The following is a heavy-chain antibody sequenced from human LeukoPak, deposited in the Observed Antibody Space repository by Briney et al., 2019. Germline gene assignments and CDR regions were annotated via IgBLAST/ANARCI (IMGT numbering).Heavy chain of an antibody. D-gene: IGHD6-19*01. CDR3: ASYSSGWYNPLDAFDI. V-gene: IGHV1-2*06. CDR2: INPNSGGT. J-gene: IGHJ3*02. Sequence: GASVKVSCKASGYTFTSYDINWVRQATGQGLEWMGRINPNSGGTNYAQKFQGRVTMTRDTSISTAYMELSRLRSDDTAVYYCASYSSGWYNPLDAFDIWGQGTMVTVSS. CDR1: GYTFTSYD.